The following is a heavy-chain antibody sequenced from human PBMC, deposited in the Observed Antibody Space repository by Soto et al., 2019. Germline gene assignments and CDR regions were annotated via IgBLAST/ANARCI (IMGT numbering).Heavy chain of an antibody. Sequence: SETLSLTCTVSGGSVSSSSYYWDWIRQYPGRGLEWIGNIFYNGRTYYNPSLMSRVTVSVDTSKNQFSLKLDSVTAADTAVYYCARRPKSGSFHYYGVDVWGRGTTVTVSS. CDR1: GGSVSSSSYY. V-gene: IGHV4-39*01. J-gene: IGHJ6*02. CDR2: IFYNGRT. D-gene: IGHD1-26*01. CDR3: ARRPKSGSFHYYGVDV.